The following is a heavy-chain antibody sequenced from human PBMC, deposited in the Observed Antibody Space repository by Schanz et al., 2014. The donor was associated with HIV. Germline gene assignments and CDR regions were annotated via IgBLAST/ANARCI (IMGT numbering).Heavy chain of an antibody. J-gene: IGHJ4*02. D-gene: IGHD3-10*01. CDR3: AGSQYKFGSYYFVA. CDR1: GGTLISTSG. Sequence: QVKLVQSGAEVKRPGSTVKVSCTASGGTLISTSGFSWVRQAPGQGLEWMGWINTASGGTETAHQFQDRLTLTTQTSTGTAYMELRSLRSDDTAVYYCAGSQYKFGSYYFVAWDQGTLVTVSS. V-gene: IGHV1-18*01. CDR2: INTASGGT.